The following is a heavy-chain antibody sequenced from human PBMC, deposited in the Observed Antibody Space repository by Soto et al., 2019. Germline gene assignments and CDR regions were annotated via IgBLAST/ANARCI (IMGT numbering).Heavy chain of an antibody. D-gene: IGHD2-8*02. CDR2: ISAYNGNT. J-gene: IGHJ5*02. V-gene: IGHV1-18*01. CDR3: ARDGGVQARFDP. CDR1: GYTFTSYG. Sequence: QVQLVQSGAEVKKPGASVKVSCKASGYTFTSYGISWVRQAPGQGLEWMGWISAYNGNTNYAQKLQGRVTMTTDTSQSTVYMELRSLRYADTAVYYCARDGGVQARFDPWGQGTLVTVSS.